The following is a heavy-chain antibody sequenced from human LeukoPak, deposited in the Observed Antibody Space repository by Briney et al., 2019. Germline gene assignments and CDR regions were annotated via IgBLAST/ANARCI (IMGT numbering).Heavy chain of an antibody. V-gene: IGHV4-34*01. J-gene: IGHJ4*02. CDR2: INHSGST. D-gene: IGHD3-10*01. CDR1: GGSFSGYY. Sequence: NPSETLSLTCAVYGGSFSGYYWSWIRQPPRKGLEWIGEINHSGSTNYNPSLKRRVTISVDTSKNQFSLKLRSVTAADTAVYYCARVREGYGSGTIDYWGQGTLVTVSA. CDR3: ARVREGYGSGTIDY.